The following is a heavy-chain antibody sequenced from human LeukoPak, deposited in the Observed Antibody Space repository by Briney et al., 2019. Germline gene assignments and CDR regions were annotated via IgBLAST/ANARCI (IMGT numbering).Heavy chain of an antibody. J-gene: IGHJ4*02. V-gene: IGHV4-4*07. CDR1: GGSISSYY. Sequence: SETLSLTCTVSGGSISSYYWSWIRQPAGKGLEWIGRIYTSGSTNYNPSLKSRVTMSVDTSKNQFSLKLSSVTAADTAVYYCARGEYSSSSASFDYWGQGTLVTVSS. CDR3: ARGEYSSSSASFDY. CDR2: IYTSGST. D-gene: IGHD6-6*01.